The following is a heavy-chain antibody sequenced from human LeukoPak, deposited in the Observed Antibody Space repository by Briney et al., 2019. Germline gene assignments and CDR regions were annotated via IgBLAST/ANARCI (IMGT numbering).Heavy chain of an antibody. Sequence: PSETLSLTCTVSGVSISSTSYYWAWIRQPPGKGLEWIASIYYSGSTYYNSSLKSRVTISVDTSKNQFSLKLSSVTAADTAVYYCARVALRYFDWLDTQRHDAFDIWGQGTMVTVSS. CDR2: IYYSGST. CDR1: GVSISSTSYY. CDR3: ARVALRYFDWLDTQRHDAFDI. D-gene: IGHD3-9*01. J-gene: IGHJ3*02. V-gene: IGHV4-39*07.